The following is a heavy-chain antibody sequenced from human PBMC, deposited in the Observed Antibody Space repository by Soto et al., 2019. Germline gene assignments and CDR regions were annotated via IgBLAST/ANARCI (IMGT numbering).Heavy chain of an antibody. J-gene: IGHJ4*02. CDR1: GGSISSGDYS. CDR3: ARHSALEY. CDR2: ILYSGTS. D-gene: IGHD1-1*01. Sequence: QLQLQAAGPGLVKPSQTLSLTCTVSGGSISSGDYSWSGIRHPPGKGLEWIGYILYSGTSNYNTSLESRLTISVDPSTTQSSLQLTSVTAADTTVYYCARHSALEYWGRGTLVTVSS. V-gene: IGHV4-30-4*01.